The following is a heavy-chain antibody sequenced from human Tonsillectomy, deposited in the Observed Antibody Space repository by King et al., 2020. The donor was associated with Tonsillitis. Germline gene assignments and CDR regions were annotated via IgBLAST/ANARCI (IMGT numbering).Heavy chain of an antibody. CDR1: GFTFSNYE. CDR2: IDSSGSTK. J-gene: IGHJ4*02. D-gene: IGHD2-2*01. CDR3: ARAPARHFFDY. Sequence: VQLVESGGGLVQPGGSLRLSCAASGFTFSNYEMDWVLPDPGKGLEWVSYIDSSGSTKYYADSVKGRFTISRDNAKNSLYLQMNSLRAEDTAVYYCARAPARHFFDYWGQGTLVTVSS. V-gene: IGHV3-48*03.